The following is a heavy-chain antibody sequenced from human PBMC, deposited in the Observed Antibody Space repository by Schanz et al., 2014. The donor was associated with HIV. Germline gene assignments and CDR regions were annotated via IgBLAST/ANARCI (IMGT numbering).Heavy chain of an antibody. Sequence: EVQLVESGGGLIQPGGSLRLSCAASGFTFSNFAMHWVRQAPGKGLVWVSRINGDGSTTSYADSVKGRFTISRDNAKNXXXXXXXXXXAEDTAVYYCARPTGAQYFDLWGRGTLVTVSS. V-gene: IGHV3-74*02. CDR2: INGDGSTT. CDR3: ARPTGAQYFDL. CDR1: GFTFSNFA. J-gene: IGHJ2*01. D-gene: IGHD7-27*01.